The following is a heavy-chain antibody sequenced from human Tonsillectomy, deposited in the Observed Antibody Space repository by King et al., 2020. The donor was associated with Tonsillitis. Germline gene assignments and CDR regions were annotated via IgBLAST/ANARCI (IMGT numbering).Heavy chain of an antibody. CDR3: ARDPVVLDAFDI. Sequence: QLQESGPGLVKPSETLSLTCAVSGYSISSGYYWGWIRQPPGKGLEWIGSIYHSGSTYYNPSLKSRVTISVDTSKNQFSLKLSSVTAADTAVYYCARDPVVLDAFDIWGQGTMVTVSS. CDR1: GYSISSGYY. D-gene: IGHD4-23*01. J-gene: IGHJ3*02. CDR2: IYHSGST. V-gene: IGHV4-38-2*01.